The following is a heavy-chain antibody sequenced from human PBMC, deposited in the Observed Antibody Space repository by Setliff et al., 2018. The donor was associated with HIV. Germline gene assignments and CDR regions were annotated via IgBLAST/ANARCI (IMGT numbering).Heavy chain of an antibody. CDR2: TNIDSGNT. Sequence: ASVKVSCKASGYSFTAYGISWVRQAPGQGFEWMGWTNIDSGNTNFAQKFQDRVTVTTDTSTNTTYMELRGLRSDDTATYYCARVPSGAAGLVRAGFYFWGQGTLVTVSS. CDR3: ARVPSGAAGLVRAGFYF. V-gene: IGHV1-18*01. J-gene: IGHJ4*01. CDR1: GYSFTAYG. D-gene: IGHD6-25*01.